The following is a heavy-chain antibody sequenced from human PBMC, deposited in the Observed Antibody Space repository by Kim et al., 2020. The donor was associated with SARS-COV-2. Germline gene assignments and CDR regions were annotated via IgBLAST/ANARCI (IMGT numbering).Heavy chain of an antibody. CDR1: GFTFINSA. Sequence: GGSLRLSCAASGFTFINSAMSWVRQAPGKGLEWVATITGRGYYTYYADSVRGRFTISRDNSNNALYLQMNSLRADDTAVHYCARDHDGVITQYFDYWGQG. CDR3: ARDHDGVITQYFDY. J-gene: IGHJ4*02. D-gene: IGHD3-10*01. V-gene: IGHV3-23*01. CDR2: ITGRGYYT.